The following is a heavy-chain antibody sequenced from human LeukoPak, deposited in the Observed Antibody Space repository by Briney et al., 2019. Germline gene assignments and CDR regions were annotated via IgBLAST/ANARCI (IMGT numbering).Heavy chain of an antibody. CDR3: ARPPSRGYSSSFEY. CDR2: IYPDECNI. Sequence: GESLKISCKGSGYSFPTYWIAWVRQMPGKGLEWMGIIYPDECNIRYSPSFQGQVTISADKSIRTAYLQWSSLKASDTAMYYCARPPSRGYSSSFEYWGQGTLVTVSS. J-gene: IGHJ4*02. D-gene: IGHD2-2*03. V-gene: IGHV5-51*01. CDR1: GYSFPTYW.